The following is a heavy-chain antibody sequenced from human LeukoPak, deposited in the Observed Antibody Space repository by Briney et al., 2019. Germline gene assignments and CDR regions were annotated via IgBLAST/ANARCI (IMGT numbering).Heavy chain of an antibody. Sequence: SETLSLTCTVSGGSISNGGYYWSWIRQHPGKGLEWIGYIYFSGSTYYSPSLKGRVTISVDTSKNQFSLKLRSVTAADTAVYYCARAPPLKMATISNYFDYWGQGTLVTVSS. D-gene: IGHD5-24*01. CDR2: IYFSGST. CDR3: ARAPPLKMATISNYFDY. J-gene: IGHJ4*02. V-gene: IGHV4-31*03. CDR1: GGSISNGGYY.